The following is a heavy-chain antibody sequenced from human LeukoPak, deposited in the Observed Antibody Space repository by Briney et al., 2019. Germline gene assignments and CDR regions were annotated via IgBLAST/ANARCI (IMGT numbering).Heavy chain of an antibody. CDR3: ARDARHITATSDGY. J-gene: IGHJ4*02. V-gene: IGHV3-7*01. D-gene: IGHD1-20*01. CDR2: IKHDGTEK. CDR1: GFSFSNYW. Sequence: QPGGSLRLSCGASGFSFSNYWMSWVRQAPGEGLEWVANIKHDGTEKNYVGSVKGRFTISRDNGKRSLYLQMNSLRVEDTAVYYCARDARHITATSDGYWGQGTLVTVSS.